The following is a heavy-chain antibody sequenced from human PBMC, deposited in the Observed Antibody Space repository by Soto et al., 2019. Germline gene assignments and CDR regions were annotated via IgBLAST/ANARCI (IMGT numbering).Heavy chain of an antibody. CDR3: ARGRDGDY. Sequence: QVHLVQSGAEVKKPGASVKVSCKASGYTFTSYGITWVRQAPGQGLEWMGWISAHNGNTDYAQKLQGRVIGTRETSTRTAYMELRSLISDDTAVYCCARGRDGDYWGQGARVPVSS. CDR1: GYTFTSYG. D-gene: IGHD6-6*01. V-gene: IGHV1-18*01. J-gene: IGHJ4*02. CDR2: ISAHNGNT.